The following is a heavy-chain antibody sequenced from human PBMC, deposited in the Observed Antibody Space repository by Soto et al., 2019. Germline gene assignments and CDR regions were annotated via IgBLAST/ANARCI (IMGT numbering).Heavy chain of an antibody. CDR1: GFTFSTYG. V-gene: IGHV3-33*01. CDR2: MWYDGSNK. CDR3: AIEISDYRYFDY. Sequence: QVQLVESGGGVVQPGRSLRLSCAASGFTFSTYGMDWVRQAPGKGLEWVAVMWYDGSNKYYADSVKGRFTISRDNSNNTLYLQMNILRAEDTAVYYCAIEISDYRYFDYWGQGTLVTVFS. J-gene: IGHJ4*02. D-gene: IGHD4-17*01.